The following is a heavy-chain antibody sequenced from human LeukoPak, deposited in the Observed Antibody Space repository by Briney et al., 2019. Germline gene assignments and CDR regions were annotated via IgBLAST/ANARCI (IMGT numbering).Heavy chain of an antibody. CDR3: AKDARRTNGWYFFDY. CDR2: IKEDGSEK. CDR1: GFIFSSYW. V-gene: IGHV3-7*05. D-gene: IGHD6-19*01. J-gene: IGHJ4*02. Sequence: GGSLRLSCAASGFIFSSYWMIWVRQAPGKGLEWVATIKEDGSEKYYGGSVKGRSTISRDNSKNTLFLLMNSLRAEDTAVYYCAKDARRTNGWYFFDYWGQGTLVTVSS.